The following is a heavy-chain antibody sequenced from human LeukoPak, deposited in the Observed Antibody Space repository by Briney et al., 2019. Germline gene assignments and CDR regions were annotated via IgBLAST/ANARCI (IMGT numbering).Heavy chain of an antibody. CDR2: IWFDKNQ. D-gene: IGHD2-8*01. V-gene: IGHV3-33*01. CDR3: ARDRHCVNGVCHSPPGMDV. J-gene: IGHJ6*02. CDR1: GFILNDYG. Sequence: PGRSLRLSCAASGFILNDYGMHWVRQAPGKGLEWVADIWFDKNQHFADSVKGRFAISRDNSKNTVYLQINSLRAEDTALYYCARDRHCVNGVCHSPPGMDVWGQGTTVTVSS.